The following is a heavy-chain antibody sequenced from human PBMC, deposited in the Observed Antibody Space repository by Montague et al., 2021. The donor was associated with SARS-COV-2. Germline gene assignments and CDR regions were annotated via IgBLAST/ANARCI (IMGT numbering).Heavy chain of an antibody. CDR2: IYHSGST. D-gene: IGHD2-15*01. Sequence: SETLSLTCAVSGGSISSSNWRSWVRQPPGKGLEWIGEIYHSGSTNYNPSLKSRVTISVDKSKNQFSLKLSSVTAADTAVYYCAREGLVVRGWFDPWGQGTLVTVSS. CDR1: GGSISSSNW. V-gene: IGHV4-4*02. J-gene: IGHJ5*02. CDR3: AREGLVVRGWFDP.